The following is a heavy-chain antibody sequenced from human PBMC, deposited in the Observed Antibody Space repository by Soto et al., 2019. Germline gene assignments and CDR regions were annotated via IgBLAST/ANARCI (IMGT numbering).Heavy chain of an antibody. J-gene: IGHJ4*02. CDR2: ISGSGGST. V-gene: IGHV3-23*01. CDR1: GLTFSSYA. CDR3: ALSTNGGSPY. D-gene: IGHD2-8*01. Sequence: GGSLRLSCAAYGLTFSSYAMSCVRQAPGKGLAWVSSISGSGGSTYCADSVKGRFTISRDNSKNTLYLQMNSLRAEDTALYYCALSTNGGSPYWGQGTLVTVSS.